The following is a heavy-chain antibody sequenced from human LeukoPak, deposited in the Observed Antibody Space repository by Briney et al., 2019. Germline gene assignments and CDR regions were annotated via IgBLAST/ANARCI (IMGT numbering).Heavy chain of an antibody. V-gene: IGHV4-4*07. D-gene: IGHD2-2*01. Sequence: PSETLSLTCTVSGGAISSYYWSWIRQPAGKGLEWIGRIYPSGSTNYNPSLKSRVTMSVDTSKNQFSLKLSSVTAADTAVYYCARGVCSSTSCYPYYYYGMDVWGQGTTVTVSS. CDR3: ARGVCSSTSCYPYYYYGMDV. CDR1: GGAISSYY. J-gene: IGHJ6*02. CDR2: IYPSGST.